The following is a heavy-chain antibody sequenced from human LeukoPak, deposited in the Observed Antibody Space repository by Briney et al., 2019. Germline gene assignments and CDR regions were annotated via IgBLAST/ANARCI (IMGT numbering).Heavy chain of an antibody. J-gene: IGHJ4*02. D-gene: IGHD4-23*01. CDR2: INSSGGST. V-gene: IGHV1-46*01. Sequence: ATVKVSCKASGYNFPSYYVHWVRQAPGQGLEWMGIINSSGGSTSYAQKFQGRVTMTRDTSTSTVYMELSSLRSEDTAVYYCARAGGGKRSFDYWGQGTLVTVSS. CDR1: GYNFPSYY. CDR3: ARAGGGKRSFDY.